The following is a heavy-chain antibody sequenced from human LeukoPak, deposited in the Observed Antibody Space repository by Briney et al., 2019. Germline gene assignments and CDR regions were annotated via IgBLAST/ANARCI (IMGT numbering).Heavy chain of an antibody. V-gene: IGHV1-2*02. D-gene: IGHD3-22*01. CDR2: IYPNRGGT. CDR3: ARAYDGSGNLDY. Sequence: GASVKVSCKGSGYTFTDYYMHWVRQAPGQGLEWMGWIYPNRGGTNYAQKFQGRVTMTRDTSINTAYVELSRLRSDDTAVYYCARAYDGSGNLDYWGQGTLVTVSS. CDR1: GYTFTDYY. J-gene: IGHJ4*02.